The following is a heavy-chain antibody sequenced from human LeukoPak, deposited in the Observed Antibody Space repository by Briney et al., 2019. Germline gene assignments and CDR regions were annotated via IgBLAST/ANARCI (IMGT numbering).Heavy chain of an antibody. CDR3: ARDCHPATYYYDSSGYYYED. CDR1: GYTFTSYG. V-gene: IGHV1-18*01. CDR2: ISAYNGNT. Sequence: ASVKVSCKASGYTFTSYGISWVRQAPGQGLEWMGWISAYNGNTNYAQKLQGRVTMTTDTSTSTAYMELRSLRSDDTAVYYCARDCHPATYYYDSSGYYYEDWGQGTLVTVSS. D-gene: IGHD3-22*01. J-gene: IGHJ4*02.